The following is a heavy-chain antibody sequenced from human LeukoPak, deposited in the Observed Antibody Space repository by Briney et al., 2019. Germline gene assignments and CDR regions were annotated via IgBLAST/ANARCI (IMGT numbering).Heavy chain of an antibody. Sequence: ASVKVSCKTSGSTFTGAYMHWVRQAPGQGLEWMGWINPNSGETKFAQKFQGRVTMTRDTSISTVYMDLGGLRSDDAAVYYCARVLFNSGYDYWGREAWSPSPQ. CDR2: INPNSGET. CDR1: GSTFTGAY. CDR3: ARVLFNSGYDY. J-gene: IGHJ4*02. V-gene: IGHV1-2*02. D-gene: IGHD3-9*01.